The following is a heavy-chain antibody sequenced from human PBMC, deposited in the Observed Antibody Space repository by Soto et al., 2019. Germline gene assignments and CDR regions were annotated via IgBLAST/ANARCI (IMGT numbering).Heavy chain of an antibody. CDR1: GDSVSSNDAT. J-gene: IGHJ5*02. Sequence: SQTLSLTCAISGDSVSSNDATWDWIRQSPSRGLEWLGRTYYRSKWYNDYAVSVKSRITINPDTSKNQFSLQLNSVTPEDTAVYYCARERGYSGYDSGWFDPWGQGTLVTVSS. D-gene: IGHD5-12*01. CDR2: TYYRSKWYN. CDR3: ARERGYSGYDSGWFDP. V-gene: IGHV6-1*01.